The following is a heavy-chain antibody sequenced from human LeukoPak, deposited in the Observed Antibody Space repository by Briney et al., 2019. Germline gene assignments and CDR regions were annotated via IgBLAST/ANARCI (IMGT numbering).Heavy chain of an antibody. CDR2: ISSSGSYI. Sequence: KTGGSLRLSCAASGFTFTSYTMNWVRQAPGKGLEWVSDISSSGSYIDYADSVKGRFTISRDNAKNSLFLHMNSLRAEDTAVYYCARSLIADGAFDIWGQGTTVTVSS. CDR1: GFTFTSYT. CDR3: ARSLIADGAFDI. V-gene: IGHV3-21*01. D-gene: IGHD2-21*01. J-gene: IGHJ3*02.